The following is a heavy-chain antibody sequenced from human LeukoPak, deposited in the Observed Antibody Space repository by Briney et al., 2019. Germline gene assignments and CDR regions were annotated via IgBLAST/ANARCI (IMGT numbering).Heavy chain of an antibody. CDR2: IFYTGRT. V-gene: IGHV4-39*01. CDR1: GGSISSRSYY. CDR3: ARAPASGAYSQDVWYDP. Sequence: SETLSLTCTVSGGSISSRSYYWGWIRQPPGKGLEWIGSIFYTGRTFYNPSLKSRVTMSVDTSKNQFSLNLSSVTAADTAVYYCARAPASGAYSQDVWYDPWGQGTLVTVSS. D-gene: IGHD1-26*01. J-gene: IGHJ5*02.